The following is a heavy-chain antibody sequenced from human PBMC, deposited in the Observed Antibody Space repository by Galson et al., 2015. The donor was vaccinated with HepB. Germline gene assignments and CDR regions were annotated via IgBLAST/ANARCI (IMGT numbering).Heavy chain of an antibody. D-gene: IGHD6-13*01. CDR2: ISSSSSTI. CDR3: ASDLGSSWYGYYFDY. J-gene: IGHJ4*02. V-gene: IGHV3-48*01. CDR1: GFTFSSYS. Sequence: SLRLSCAASGFTFSSYSMNWVRQAPGKGLEWVSYISSSSSTIYYADSVKGRFTISRDNAKNSLYLQMNSLRAEDTAVYYCASDLGSSWYGYYFDYWGQGTLVTVSS.